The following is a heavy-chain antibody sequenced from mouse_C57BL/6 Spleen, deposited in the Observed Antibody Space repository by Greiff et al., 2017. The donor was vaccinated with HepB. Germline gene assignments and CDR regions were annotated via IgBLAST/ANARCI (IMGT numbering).Heavy chain of an antibody. CDR3: ARWGNLDGYYGAWFAY. CDR1: GYTFTSYW. Sequence: VQLVESGAELAKPGASVKLSCKASGYTFTSYWMHWVKQRPGQGLEWIGYINPSSGYTKYNQKFKDKATLTADKSSSTAYMQLSSLTYEDSAVYYCARWGNLDGYYGAWFAYWGQGTLVTVSA. D-gene: IGHD2-3*01. J-gene: IGHJ3*01. CDR2: INPSSGYT. V-gene: IGHV1-7*01.